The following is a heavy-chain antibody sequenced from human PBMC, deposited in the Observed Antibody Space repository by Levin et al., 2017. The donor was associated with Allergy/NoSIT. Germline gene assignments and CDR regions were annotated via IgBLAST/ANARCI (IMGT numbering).Heavy chain of an antibody. CDR2: ISSSGTAI. V-gene: IGHV3-11*01. CDR1: GFTFRDYY. J-gene: IGHJ4*02. D-gene: IGHD1-20*01. Sequence: GGSLRLSCVGSGFTFRDYYINWIRQAPGKGLEWLSFISSSGTAIYYADSVKGRFTISRDNAKGSVYLQMNGLRAEDTAVYYCARENNFQHVSAFDYWGQGTLVTVSS. CDR3: ARENNFQHVSAFDY.